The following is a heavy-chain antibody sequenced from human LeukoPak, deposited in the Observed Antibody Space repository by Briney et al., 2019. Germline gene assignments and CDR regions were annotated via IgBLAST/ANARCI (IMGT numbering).Heavy chain of an antibody. D-gene: IGHD3-10*01. Sequence: GGSLRLSCAASGFTFSSYAMSWVRQAPGKGLEWVSAISGSGGSTYYADSVKGRFTISRDNSKNTLYLQMNSLRAEDTAVYYCAKRGHIMVRGVIISRYYFDYWGQGTLVTVSS. J-gene: IGHJ4*02. CDR1: GFTFSSYA. CDR2: ISGSGGST. V-gene: IGHV3-23*01. CDR3: AKRGHIMVRGVIISRYYFDY.